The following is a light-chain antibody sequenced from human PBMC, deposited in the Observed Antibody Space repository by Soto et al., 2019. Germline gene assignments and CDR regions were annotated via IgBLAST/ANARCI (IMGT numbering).Light chain of an antibody. CDR2: GAS. CDR3: QQYNHWPPLT. V-gene: IGKV3-15*01. Sequence: EIVMTQSPATLSVSPGGRATLSCRASQSVGRNLAWYQQKPGQAPRLLIYGASTRATGIPARFSGSGSGTEFTLTISRLQSEDFAFYSCQQYNHWPPLTFGGGTKVEIK. J-gene: IGKJ4*01. CDR1: QSVGRN.